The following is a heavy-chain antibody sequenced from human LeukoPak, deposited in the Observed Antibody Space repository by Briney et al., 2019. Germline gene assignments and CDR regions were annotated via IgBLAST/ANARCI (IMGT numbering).Heavy chain of an antibody. CDR2: IHTSGST. V-gene: IGHV4-4*07. D-gene: IGHD1-26*01. CDR3: ARGLVGTTGEQNWFDP. CDR1: GGSISTYY. J-gene: IGHJ5*02. Sequence: PSETLSLTCTVSGGSISTYYWSWIRQPAGKGLEWIGRIHTSGSTNYNPSLKSRVTISVDKSKNQFSLKLSSVTAADTAVYHCARGLVGTTGEQNWFDPWGQGTLLTVSS.